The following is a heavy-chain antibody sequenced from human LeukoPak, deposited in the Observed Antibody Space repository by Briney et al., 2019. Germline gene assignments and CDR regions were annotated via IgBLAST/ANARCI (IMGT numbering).Heavy chain of an antibody. CDR1: GGSFSGYY. J-gene: IGHJ4*02. CDR3: ARGRRGEWGWYTGYYFDY. CDR2: INHSGST. D-gene: IGHD6-19*01. Sequence: SETLSLTCAVYGGSFSGYYWSWIRQPPGKGLEWIGEINHSGSTNYNPSLKSRVTISVDTSKNQFSLKLSSVTAADTAVYYCARGRRGEWGWYTGYYFDYWGQGTLVTVSS. V-gene: IGHV4-34*01.